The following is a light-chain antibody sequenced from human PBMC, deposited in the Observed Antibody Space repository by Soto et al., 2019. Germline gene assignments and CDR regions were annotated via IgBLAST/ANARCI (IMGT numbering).Light chain of an antibody. CDR3: SSLTTTSTQV. Sequence: QSALTQPASISGSPGQSIAISCTGTNSDISAYNYVSWYQQHPGKAPKLVIYDVTNRPSGVSDRFSGSKSGDTASLTISGLQPEDEADYYCSSLTTTSTQVFGGGTKLTVL. CDR2: DVT. V-gene: IGLV2-14*03. J-gene: IGLJ2*01. CDR1: NSDISAYNY.